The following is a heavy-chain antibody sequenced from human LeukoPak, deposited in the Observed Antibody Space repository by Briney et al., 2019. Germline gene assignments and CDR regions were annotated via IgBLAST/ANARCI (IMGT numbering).Heavy chain of an antibody. CDR3: ASGAMVRGALDY. Sequence: PSETLSLTCAVSGGSISSSNWWSWVRQPPGKGLEWIGEIYHSGSTNYNPSLKSRVTISVDKTKNQVSLKLSSVTAADTAVYYCASGAMVRGALDYWGQGTLVTVSS. CDR1: GGSISSSNW. D-gene: IGHD3-10*01. J-gene: IGHJ4*02. V-gene: IGHV4-4*02. CDR2: IYHSGST.